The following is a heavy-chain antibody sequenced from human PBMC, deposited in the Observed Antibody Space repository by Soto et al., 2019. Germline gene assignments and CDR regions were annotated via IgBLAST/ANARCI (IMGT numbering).Heavy chain of an antibody. Sequence: PGGSLRLSCAASGFTFSSYGMHWVRQAPGKGLEWVAVISYDGSNKYYADSVKGRFTISRDNSKNTLYLQMNSLRAEDTAVYYCAKDPLNYVWGTYRYTDYYGMGVWDQGTTVTVSS. CDR3: AKDPLNYVWGTYRYTDYYGMGV. J-gene: IGHJ6*02. V-gene: IGHV3-30*18. CDR2: ISYDGSNK. D-gene: IGHD3-16*02. CDR1: GFTFSSYG.